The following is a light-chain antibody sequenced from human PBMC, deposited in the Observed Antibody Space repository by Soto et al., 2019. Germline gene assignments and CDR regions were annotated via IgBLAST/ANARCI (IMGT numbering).Light chain of an antibody. CDR2: DVS. J-gene: IGLJ1*01. V-gene: IGLV2-14*03. CDR1: SSDVSSYNY. Sequence: QSALTQSASVSGSPGQSITISCTGTSSDVSSYNYVSWYQQHPGKAPKLIIYDVSDRPSGVSNRFSGSKSGNTASLTISGLQAEDEADYYCSSFTTSSTYVFGTGTKVTVL. CDR3: SSFTTSSTYV.